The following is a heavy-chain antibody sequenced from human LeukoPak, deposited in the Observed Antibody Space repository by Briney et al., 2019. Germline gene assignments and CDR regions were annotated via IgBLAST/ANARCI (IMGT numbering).Heavy chain of an antibody. D-gene: IGHD2-2*01. Sequence: GGSLRLSCAASGFTFSSYGMHWVRQAPGKGLEWVAVISYDGSNKYYADSVKGRFTTSRDNSKNTLYLQMNSLRAEDTAVYYCAKVRVPAAKDAFDIWGQGTMVTVSS. CDR2: ISYDGSNK. CDR1: GFTFSSYG. J-gene: IGHJ3*02. V-gene: IGHV3-30*18. CDR3: AKVRVPAAKDAFDI.